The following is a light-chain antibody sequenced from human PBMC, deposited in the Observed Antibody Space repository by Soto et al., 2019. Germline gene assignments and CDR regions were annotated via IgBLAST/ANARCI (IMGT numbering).Light chain of an antibody. J-gene: IGLJ1*01. CDR3: CSYAGSYSYV. Sequence: QSALTQPRSVSGSPGQSVAIFCTGTSSDVGGYNYVSWYQQHPGKAPKLIIYDVTKRPSGVPDRFSGSSSGNTASLTISGLQAEDEADYFCCSYAGSYSYVFGTGTKVTVL. CDR1: SSDVGGYNY. V-gene: IGLV2-11*01. CDR2: DVT.